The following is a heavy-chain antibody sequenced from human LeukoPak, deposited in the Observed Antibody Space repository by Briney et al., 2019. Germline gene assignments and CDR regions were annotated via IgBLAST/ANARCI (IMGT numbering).Heavy chain of an antibody. CDR3: ARVLRGLYNLGD. D-gene: IGHD3-10*01. Sequence: PGGSLRLSCEASGFSLSIAGMNWVRQAPGTGLEWVSYISSSSDLMPYVASVKGRFTSSRDNAKNSLFLQMNSLGDEDTAVYYCARVLRGLYNLGDWGQGTLVTVSS. CDR1: GFSLSIAG. V-gene: IGHV3-48*02. J-gene: IGHJ4*02. CDR2: ISSSSDLM.